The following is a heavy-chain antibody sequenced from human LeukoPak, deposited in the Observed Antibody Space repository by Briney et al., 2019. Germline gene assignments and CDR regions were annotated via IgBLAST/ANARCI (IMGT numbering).Heavy chain of an antibody. CDR1: GDSINSGSYY. CDR2: IYYSGST. J-gene: IGHJ3*02. V-gene: IGHV4-39*01. Sequence: SETLSLTCAVSGDSINSGSYYWVWIRQPPGKGLEWIGSIYYSGSTYYNPSLKSRVTISVDTSKNQFSLKLSSVTAADTAVYYCASYVLLPDAFDIWGQGTMVTVSS. D-gene: IGHD2-15*01. CDR3: ASYVLLPDAFDI.